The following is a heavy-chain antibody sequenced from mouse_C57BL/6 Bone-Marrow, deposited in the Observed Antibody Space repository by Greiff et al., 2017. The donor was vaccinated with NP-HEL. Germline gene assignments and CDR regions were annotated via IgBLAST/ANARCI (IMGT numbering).Heavy chain of an antibody. CDR2: IYPVSGET. Sequence: QVQLQQPGAELASPGASVTLSCKASGYTFTDHIMNWVKKRPGQGLEWIGRIYPVSGETNYNQKFMGKATFSVDRSSSTVYMVLNSLTSEDPAVYYCGMGGLDSSGYSGFAYWGQGTLVTVSA. CDR3: GMGGLDSSGYSGFAY. J-gene: IGHJ3*01. CDR1: GYTFTDHI. V-gene: IGHV1-11*01. D-gene: IGHD3-2*02.